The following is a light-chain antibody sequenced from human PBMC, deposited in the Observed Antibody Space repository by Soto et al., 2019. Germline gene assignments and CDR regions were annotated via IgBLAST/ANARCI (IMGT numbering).Light chain of an antibody. J-gene: IGKJ5*01. Sequence: EIVLTHSPGTLSLSPCYIAPLFFRSSESVGSSRLAWYQQNPGQAPKLLMYGDSNRAAGIPDRFSGSGFGTTFTLTISRLEPEDFAVYYCQQYGSSPPDTFGQGTRLEI. CDR3: QQYGSSPPDT. CDR1: ESVGSSR. V-gene: IGKV3-20*01. CDR2: GDS.